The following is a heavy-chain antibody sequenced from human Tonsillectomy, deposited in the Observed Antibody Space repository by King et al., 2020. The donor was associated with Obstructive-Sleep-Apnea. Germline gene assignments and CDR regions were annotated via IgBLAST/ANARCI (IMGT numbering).Heavy chain of an antibody. CDR1: RFTFSSYS. CDR2: ISYDGNNK. CDR3: AKDRGYSFGYIDYYFDY. D-gene: IGHD5-18*01. V-gene: IGHV3-30-3*01. J-gene: IGHJ4*02. Sequence: QVQLVESGGGVVQPGRSLRLSCAASRFTFSSYSMHWVRRAPGKGLEWVAIISYDGNNKYYADSVKGRFTISRDNSKNTLFLQMNSLRTEDTAVYYCAKDRGYSFGYIDYYFDYWGQGTLVTVSS.